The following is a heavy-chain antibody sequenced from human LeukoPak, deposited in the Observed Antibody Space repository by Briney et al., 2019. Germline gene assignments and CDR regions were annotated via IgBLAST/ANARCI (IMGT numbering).Heavy chain of an antibody. CDR3: ARSSAADGPTHNWFDP. CDR1: GGSISSFYKY. V-gene: IGHV4-39*01. Sequence: PSETLSLTCSVSGGSISSFYKYWGWIRQPPGQGLEWIGSVYYSGTTYYNPSLKSRVTVSVDTSKNQFSLRLTSVTAADTAVCHCARSSAADGPTHNWFDPWGQGALVTVSS. CDR2: VYYSGTT. J-gene: IGHJ5*02. D-gene: IGHD6-13*01.